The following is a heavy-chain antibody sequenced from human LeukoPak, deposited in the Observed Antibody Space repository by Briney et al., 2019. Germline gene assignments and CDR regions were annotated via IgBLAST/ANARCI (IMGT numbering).Heavy chain of an antibody. Sequence: PGGSLRLSCAASGFTFSSYGMHWVRQAPGKGLEWVAVIWYDGSNKYYADSVKGRFTISRDNSKNTLYLQMNSLRAEDTAVYYCARDGEQLAFDYWGQGTLVTVSS. D-gene: IGHD6-13*01. J-gene: IGHJ4*02. CDR1: GFTFSSYG. V-gene: IGHV3-33*01. CDR2: IWYDGSNK. CDR3: ARDGEQLAFDY.